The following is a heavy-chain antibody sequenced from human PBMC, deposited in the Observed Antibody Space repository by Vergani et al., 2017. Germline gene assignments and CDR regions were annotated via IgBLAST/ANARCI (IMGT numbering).Heavy chain of an antibody. CDR2: IRSKAYGGTT. D-gene: IGHD3-22*01. CDR3: TREPPKYYYDSSGYYYVGYFDY. Sequence: EVQLVESGGGLVQPGRSLRLSCTASGFTFGDYAMSWVRQAPGKGLEWVGFIRSKAYGGTTEYAASVKGRFTISRDDSKSIAYLQMNSLKTEDTAVYYCTREPPKYYYDSSGYYYVGYFDYWGQGTLVTVSS. J-gene: IGHJ4*02. CDR1: GFTFGDYA. V-gene: IGHV3-49*04.